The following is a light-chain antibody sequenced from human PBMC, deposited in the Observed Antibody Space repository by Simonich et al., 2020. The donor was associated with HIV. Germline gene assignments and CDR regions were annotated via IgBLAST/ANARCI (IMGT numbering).Light chain of an antibody. Sequence: DIVMTQSPDSLAVSLGERATINCKSSQSVLYSSNNKNYLAWYQQKPGQPPKLLIYWASTRESGVPDRFSASGSGTDFTLTISSLQAEDVAIYYCQQYYSTSYTFGQVTKLEIK. V-gene: IGKV4-1*01. CDR3: QQYYSTSYT. CDR1: QSVLYSSNNKNY. J-gene: IGKJ2*01. CDR2: WAS.